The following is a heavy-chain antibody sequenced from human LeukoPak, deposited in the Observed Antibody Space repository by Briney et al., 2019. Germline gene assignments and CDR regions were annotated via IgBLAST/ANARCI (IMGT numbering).Heavy chain of an antibody. J-gene: IGHJ5*02. CDR1: GYTFTNYG. V-gene: IGHV1-18*01. D-gene: IGHD2-2*01. CDR2: ISTYNGNT. CDR3: ARIGCSSTVCYGNSVDP. Sequence: ASVKVSFKASGYTFTNYGLNWVRQAPGRGLEWMGWISTYNGNTHYAQNFQGRVTMTTDTSTSTAYMELRSLTSDDAAVYYCARIGCSSTVCYGNSVDPWGQGTLVTVSS.